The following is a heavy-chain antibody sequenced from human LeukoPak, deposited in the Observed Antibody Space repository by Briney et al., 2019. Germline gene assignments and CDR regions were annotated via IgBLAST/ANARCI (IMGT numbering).Heavy chain of an antibody. Sequence: GGSLRLSCAASGFTFSSYSMNWVRQAPGKGLEWVSSISSSSSYIYYADSVKGRFTISRDNAKNSLYLQMNSLRAEDTAVYYCARAVAAASNAFDIWGQGTMVTVSS. CDR2: ISSSSSYI. D-gene: IGHD6-13*01. V-gene: IGHV3-21*01. CDR1: GFTFSSYS. CDR3: ARAVAAASNAFDI. J-gene: IGHJ3*02.